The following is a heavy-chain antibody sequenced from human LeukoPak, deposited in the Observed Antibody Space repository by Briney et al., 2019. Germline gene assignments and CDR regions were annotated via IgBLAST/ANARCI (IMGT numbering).Heavy chain of an antibody. Sequence: AASVKVSCKASGYTFTGYYMHWVRQAPGQGLEWMGWINPNSGGTNYAQKFQGRVTMTRDTSISTAYMELSRLRSDDTAVYYCARVAIFGVTPPDYWGQGTLVTVSS. CDR1: GYTFTGYY. CDR3: ARVAIFGVTPPDY. V-gene: IGHV1-2*02. J-gene: IGHJ4*02. CDR2: INPNSGGT. D-gene: IGHD3-3*01.